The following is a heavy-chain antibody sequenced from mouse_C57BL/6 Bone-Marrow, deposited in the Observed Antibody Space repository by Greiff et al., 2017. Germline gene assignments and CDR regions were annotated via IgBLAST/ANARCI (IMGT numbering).Heavy chain of an antibody. V-gene: IGHV14-4*01. CDR2: IDPENGDT. J-gene: IGHJ2*01. Sequence: VHVKQSGAELVRPGASVKLSCTASGFNIKDDYMHWVKQRPEQGLEWIGWIDPENGDTEYASKFQGKATITADTSSNTAYLQLSSLTSEDTAVYYCTVSAFITTLVGGYWGQGTTLKVSS. CDR1: GFNIKDDY. D-gene: IGHD1-1*01. CDR3: TVSAFITTLVGGY.